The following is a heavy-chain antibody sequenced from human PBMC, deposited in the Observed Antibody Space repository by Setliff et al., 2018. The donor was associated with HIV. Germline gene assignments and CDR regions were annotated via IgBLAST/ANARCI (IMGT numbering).Heavy chain of an antibody. CDR1: GGSVTSGGHY. J-gene: IGHJ5*01. Sequence: SETLSLTCTVSGGSVTSGGHYWSWIRQQTGKAPEWIGYILYTGSNFYNPSLTDRLTISVDTSKNQFSVKLSYVTAAHTAVYYCARGGNRRAAWFDSWGQGTLVTVSS. V-gene: IGHV4-31*02. CDR2: ILYTGSN. D-gene: IGHD5-12*01. CDR3: ARGGNRRAAWFDS.